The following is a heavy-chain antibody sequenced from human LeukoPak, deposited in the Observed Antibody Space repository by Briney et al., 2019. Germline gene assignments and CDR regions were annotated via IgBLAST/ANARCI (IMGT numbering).Heavy chain of an antibody. CDR3: ARARLYGGNSFFDY. CDR2: INPNSGGT. D-gene: IGHD4-23*01. Sequence: APVKVSCKASGYTFTGYYMHWVRQAPGQGLEWMGWINPNSGGTNYAQKFQGRVTMTRDTSISTAYMELSRLRSDDTAVYYCARARLYGGNSFFDYWGQGTLVTVSS. V-gene: IGHV1-2*02. CDR1: GYTFTGYY. J-gene: IGHJ4*02.